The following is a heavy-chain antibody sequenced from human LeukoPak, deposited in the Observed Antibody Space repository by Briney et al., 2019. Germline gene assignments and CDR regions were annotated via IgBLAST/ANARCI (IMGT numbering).Heavy chain of an antibody. J-gene: IGHJ5*02. D-gene: IGHD3-16*01. CDR2: INSDGSTI. Sequence: GGSLRLSCAASGFTFSSFWMHWVRQAPGKGLLWVSRINSDGSTISYADSVKGRFTISRDNAKNTLYLQMNSLRAEDTAVYHCAREIMASGAWGQGTLVTVSS. CDR1: GFTFSSFW. V-gene: IGHV3-74*01. CDR3: AREIMASGA.